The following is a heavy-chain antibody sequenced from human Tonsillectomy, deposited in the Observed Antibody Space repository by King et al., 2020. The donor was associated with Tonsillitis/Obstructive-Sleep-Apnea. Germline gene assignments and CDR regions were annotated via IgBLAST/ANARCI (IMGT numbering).Heavy chain of an antibody. J-gene: IGHJ4*02. V-gene: IGHV3-7*01. Sequence: EVQLVESGGGLVQPGGSLRLSCAASGFTFSSYWMSWVRQAPGKGLEWVANIKQDGSEKYYVDSVKGRFTISRDNAKNSLYLQMNSLRAEDTAVYYCASHSGYSSSWTNEFDYWGQGTLVTVSS. CDR3: ASHSGYSSSWTNEFDY. CDR2: IKQDGSEK. D-gene: IGHD6-13*01. CDR1: GFTFSSYW.